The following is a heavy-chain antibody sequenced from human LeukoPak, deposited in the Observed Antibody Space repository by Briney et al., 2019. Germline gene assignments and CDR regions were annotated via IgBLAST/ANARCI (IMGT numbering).Heavy chain of an antibody. V-gene: IGHV3-30-3*01. Sequence: GGSLRLSYAASGFTFSSYAMHWVRQAPGKGLEWVAVISYDGSNKYHGDSVKGRFTISRDNSKNTLYLQMNSLRAEDTAVYYCARAVDLGPFDYWGQGTLVTVSS. CDR1: GFTFSSYA. CDR2: ISYDGSNK. D-gene: IGHD7-27*01. CDR3: ARAVDLGPFDY. J-gene: IGHJ4*02.